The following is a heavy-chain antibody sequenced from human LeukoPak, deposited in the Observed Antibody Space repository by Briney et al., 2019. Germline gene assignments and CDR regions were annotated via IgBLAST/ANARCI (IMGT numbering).Heavy chain of an antibody. CDR2: MYSGGRT. J-gene: IGHJ4*02. CDR3: ARGIAAAGDY. V-gene: IGHV3-66*01. Sequence: TGGSLRLSCAASGFTVSSSYMSWVRQAPGKELEWVSVMYSGGRTYYADSVKGRFTISRDNSKNTLYLQMNSLRAEDTAVYYCARGIAAAGDYWGQGTLVTVSS. CDR1: GFTVSSSY. D-gene: IGHD6-13*01.